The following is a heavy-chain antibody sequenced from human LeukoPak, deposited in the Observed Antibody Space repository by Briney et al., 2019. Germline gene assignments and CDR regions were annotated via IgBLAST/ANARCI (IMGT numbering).Heavy chain of an antibody. CDR1: GYTFPSYF. V-gene: IGHV1-46*01. CDR3: ARTGARRFDY. J-gene: IGHJ4*02. CDR2: INPTGGST. D-gene: IGHD6-6*01. Sequence: GASVEVSCTASGYTFPSYFMHWVRQAPGQGLEWMGIINPTGGSTTYAQKFQGRVTMTRDTSTSTVYMELSSLRSDDTAVYYCARTGARRFDYWGQGTLATVSS.